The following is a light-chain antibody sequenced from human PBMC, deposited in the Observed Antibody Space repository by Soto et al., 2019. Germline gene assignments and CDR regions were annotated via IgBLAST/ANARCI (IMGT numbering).Light chain of an antibody. CDR1: QDISNY. CDR3: QQYSHLIT. CDR2: DAS. Sequence: DIQMTQSPSSLSASVGDRVTITCQASQDISNYLNWYQQKLGKAPKLLIYDASNLETGVPSRFSGSGSGTDFTFTISSLQPGDIATYYCQQYSHLITFGQGTRREIK. J-gene: IGKJ5*01. V-gene: IGKV1-33*01.